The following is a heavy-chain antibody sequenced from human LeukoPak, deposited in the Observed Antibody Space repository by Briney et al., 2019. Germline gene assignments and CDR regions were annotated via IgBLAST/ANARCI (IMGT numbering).Heavy chain of an antibody. Sequence: GASVKVSCKASGNTFTSYGISWVRQAPGQGLEWMGWISAYNGNTNYAQKLQGRVTMTTDTSTSTAYMELRSLRSDDTAVYYCARDGVVGATWSSPYYYYGMDVWGQGTTVTVSS. J-gene: IGHJ6*02. CDR1: GNTFTSYG. D-gene: IGHD1-26*01. CDR3: ARDGVVGATWSSPYYYYGMDV. V-gene: IGHV1-18*01. CDR2: ISAYNGNT.